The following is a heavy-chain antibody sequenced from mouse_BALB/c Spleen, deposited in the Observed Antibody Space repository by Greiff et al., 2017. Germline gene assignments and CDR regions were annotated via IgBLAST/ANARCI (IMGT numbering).Heavy chain of an antibody. D-gene: IGHD3-3*01. Sequence: VQLQQSGAELVRPGTSVKISCKASGYTFTNYWLGWVKQRPGHGLEWIGDIYPGGGYTNYNEKFKGKATLTADTSSSTAYMQLSSLTSEDSAVYLWERGGDGGFDYWGQGTLVTVAA. CDR3: ERGGDGGFDY. J-gene: IGHJ3*01. CDR2: IYPGGGYT. V-gene: IGHV1-63*02. CDR1: GYTFTNYW.